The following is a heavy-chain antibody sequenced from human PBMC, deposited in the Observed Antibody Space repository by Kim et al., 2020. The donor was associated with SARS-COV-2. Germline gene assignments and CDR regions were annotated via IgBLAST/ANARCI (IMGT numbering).Heavy chain of an antibody. CDR3: AARGIAAAGPYFDY. J-gene: IGHJ4*02. D-gene: IGHD6-13*01. Sequence: AQKFQERVTITSDMSTSTAYMELSSLRSEDMAVYYCAARGIAAAGPYFDYWGQGTLVTVSS. V-gene: IGHV1-58*01.